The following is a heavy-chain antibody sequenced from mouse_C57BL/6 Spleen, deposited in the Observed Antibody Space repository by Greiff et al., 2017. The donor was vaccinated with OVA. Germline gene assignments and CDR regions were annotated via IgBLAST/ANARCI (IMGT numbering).Heavy chain of an antibody. CDR1: GFTFSDYG. V-gene: IGHV5-17*01. CDR2: ISSGSSTI. J-gene: IGHJ4*01. Sequence: EVQGVESGGGLVKPGGSLKLSCAASGFTFSDYGMHWVRQAPEKGLEWVAYISSGSSTIYYADTVKGRFTISRDNAKNTLFLQMTSLRSEDTAMYYCARSGGNYPYYAMDYWGQGTSVTVSS. D-gene: IGHD2-1*01. CDR3: ARSGGNYPYYAMDY.